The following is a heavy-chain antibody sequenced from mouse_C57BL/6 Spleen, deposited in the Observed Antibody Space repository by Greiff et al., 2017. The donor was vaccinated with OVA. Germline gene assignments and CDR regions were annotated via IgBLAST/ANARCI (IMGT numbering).Heavy chain of an antibody. CDR1: GYTFTDYN. V-gene: IGHV1-22*01. Sequence: VQLKESGPELVKPGASVKMSCKASGYTFTDYNMHWVKQSHGKSLEWIGYINPNNGGTSYNQKFKGKATLTVNKSSSTAYMELRSLTSEDSAVYYCARSPYYYGSSYQYFDVWGTGTTVTVSS. CDR2: INPNNGGT. CDR3: ARSPYYYGSSYQYFDV. J-gene: IGHJ1*03. D-gene: IGHD1-1*01.